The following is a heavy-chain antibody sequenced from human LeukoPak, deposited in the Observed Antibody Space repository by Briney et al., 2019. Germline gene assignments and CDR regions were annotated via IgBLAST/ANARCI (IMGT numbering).Heavy chain of an antibody. CDR3: ARSGFSFGYHYFDL. D-gene: IGHD5-18*01. CDR2: IRVSDGDT. Sequence: GTSVKVSCKASGYTFTNYGFHWVRQAPGQGPEWMGWIRVSDGDTKYAQKFQGTVTLTRDTSASTAYMDLWSLRPDDTAVYFCARSGFSFGYHYFDLWGQGTLVTVSS. CDR1: GYTFTNYG. V-gene: IGHV1-18*01. J-gene: IGHJ4*02.